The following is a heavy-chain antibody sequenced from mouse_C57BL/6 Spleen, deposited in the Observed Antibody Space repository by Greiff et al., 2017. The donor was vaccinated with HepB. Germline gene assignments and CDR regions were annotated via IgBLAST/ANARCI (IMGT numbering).Heavy chain of an antibody. CDR1: GFSLTSYA. D-gene: IGHD1-1*01. V-gene: IGHV2-9-1*01. J-gene: IGHJ1*03. CDR3: ARKVPYYGSSYGYFDV. CDR2: IWTGGGT. Sequence: QVRLQQSGPGLVAPSQSLSITCTVSGFSLTSYAISWVRQPPGKGLEWLGVIWTGGGTNYNSALKSRLSISKDNSKSQVFLKMNSLQTDDTARYYCARKVPYYGSSYGYFDVWGTGTTVTVSS.